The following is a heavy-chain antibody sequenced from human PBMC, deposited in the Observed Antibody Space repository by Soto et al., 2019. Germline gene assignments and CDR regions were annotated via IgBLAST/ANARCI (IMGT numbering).Heavy chain of an antibody. J-gene: IGHJ4*02. CDR3: AREGGDSGRSDY. D-gene: IGHD1-26*01. CDR2: ISPSYGNT. CDR1: GYTFTNYG. V-gene: IGHV1-18*01. Sequence: ASVKVSCKTSGYTFTNYGISWVRQAPGQGLEWMGWISPSYGNTKYAQKVQGRVTMTTETSTSTAYMELKSLTSDDAAVYYCAREGGDSGRSDYWGQGTLVTVSS.